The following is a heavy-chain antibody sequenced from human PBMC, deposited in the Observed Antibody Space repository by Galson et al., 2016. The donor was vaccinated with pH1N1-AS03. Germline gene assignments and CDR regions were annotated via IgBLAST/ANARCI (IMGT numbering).Heavy chain of an antibody. J-gene: IGHJ4*02. CDR3: ARGRGYGQYYFDY. CDR2: IWYDGSNE. CDR1: GFTLSGYG. V-gene: IGHV3-33*01. D-gene: IGHD3-10*01. Sequence: SLRLSCAASGFTLSGYGMDWVRQALGKGLEWVAVIWYDGSNEYYGDSVEGRFTISRDNTKNTLYLQMNSLRVEDTAVYFCARGRGYGQYYFDYWGQGTLVTVSS.